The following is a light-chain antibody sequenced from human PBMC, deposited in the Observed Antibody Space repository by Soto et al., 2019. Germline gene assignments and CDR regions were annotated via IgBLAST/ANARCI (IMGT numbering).Light chain of an antibody. CDR1: QSVSSY. V-gene: IGKV1-39*01. CDR2: AAS. CDR3: QQNYNAPTT. Sequence: DIQMTPSPSSLSASVGDRVTITCRSSQSVSSYLSWYQHRPGEAPKLLIYAASSLQTGVPSRFSGSGSGTDFTLTISSLQPEDFATYSCQQNYNAPTTVGQGPKVEI. J-gene: IGKJ1*01.